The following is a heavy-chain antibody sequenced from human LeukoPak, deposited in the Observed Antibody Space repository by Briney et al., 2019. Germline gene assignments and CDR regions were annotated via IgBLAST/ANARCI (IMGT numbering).Heavy chain of an antibody. CDR1: GGSISSGGYY. CDR3: ARDLGDYYYGMDV. D-gene: IGHD3-16*01. V-gene: IGHV4-31*03. J-gene: IGHJ6*02. Sequence: SETLSLTCTVSGGSISSGGYYWSWIRQHPGKVLEWIGYIYYSGSTYYNPSLKSRVTISVDTSKNQFSLKLSSVTAADTAVYYCARDLGDYYYGMDVWGQGTTVTVSS. CDR2: IYYSGST.